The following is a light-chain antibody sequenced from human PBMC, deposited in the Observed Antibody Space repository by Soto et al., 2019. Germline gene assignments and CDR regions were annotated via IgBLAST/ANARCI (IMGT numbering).Light chain of an antibody. CDR1: HTIMTY. J-gene: IGKJ1*01. V-gene: IGKV1-39*01. CDR2: AAS. CDR3: QQSYNSPQT. Sequence: DIQMTQSASSLSASVGDRVTITCRASHTIMTYLNWYQVKPGKPPRLLIYAASSLQSGVPSRFSGSGSGTDFTLTISNLQPEDFATYSCQQSYNSPQTFGQGTKVDIK.